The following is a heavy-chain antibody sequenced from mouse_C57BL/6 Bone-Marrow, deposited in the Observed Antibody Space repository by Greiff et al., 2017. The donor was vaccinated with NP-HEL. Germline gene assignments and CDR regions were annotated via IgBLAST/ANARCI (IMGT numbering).Heavy chain of an antibody. V-gene: IGHV1-18*01. Sequence: FQLQQSGPELVKPGASVKIPCKASGYTFTDYNMDWVKQSHGKSLEWIGDINPNNGGTIYNQKFKGKATLTVDKSSSTAYMELRSLTSEDTAVYYCARIYYDYDSAWFAYWGQGTLVTVSA. CDR1: GYTFTDYN. CDR2: INPNNGGT. CDR3: ARIYYDYDSAWFAY. D-gene: IGHD2-4*01. J-gene: IGHJ3*01.